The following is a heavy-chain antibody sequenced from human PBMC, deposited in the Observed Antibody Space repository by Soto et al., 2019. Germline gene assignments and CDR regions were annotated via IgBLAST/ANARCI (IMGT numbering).Heavy chain of an antibody. V-gene: IGHV1-24*01. CDR1: GDTLPEFS. CDR2: FDPEDGET. J-gene: IGHJ5*02. Sequence: VASVKVSCKVSGDTLPEFSMHWVRQAPGKGLEWMGGFDPEDGETIYAQKFLGRVTMTEDTSTDTAYMELSSLTSEDTAVYYCAKDRFRKASSGWFDHWGQGTLVTVSS. D-gene: IGHD3-10*01. CDR3: AKDRFRKASSGWFDH.